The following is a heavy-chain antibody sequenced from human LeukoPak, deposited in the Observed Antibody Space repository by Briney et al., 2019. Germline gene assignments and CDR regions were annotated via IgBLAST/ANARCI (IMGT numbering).Heavy chain of an antibody. D-gene: IGHD5-12*01. Sequence: GASVKVSCKASGYTLTGYYMHWVRQAPGQGLEWMGWINPNSGGTNYAQKFQGRVTMTRDTSISTAYMELSRLRSDDTAVYYCARARRGYSGCYDYWGQGTLVTVSS. CDR3: ARARRGYSGCYDY. CDR2: INPNSGGT. V-gene: IGHV1-2*02. J-gene: IGHJ4*02. CDR1: GYTLTGYY.